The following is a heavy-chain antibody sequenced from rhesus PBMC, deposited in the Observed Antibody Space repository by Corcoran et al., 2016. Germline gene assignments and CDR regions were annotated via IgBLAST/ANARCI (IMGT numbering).Heavy chain of an antibody. J-gene: IGHJ4*01. D-gene: IGHD3-3*01. Sequence: EGQLVESGGGLVQPGGSLRLFCAASGFTFSNVGMNWVRQAPGKGLEWVARIKSKADGGTADYAASVKGRFTISRDDSKNTLYLQMNSLKTEDTAVYYCTSIPHYFDYWGQGVLVTVSS. V-gene: IGHV3-30*01. CDR2: IKSKADGGTA. CDR3: TSIPHYFDY. CDR1: GFTFSNVG.